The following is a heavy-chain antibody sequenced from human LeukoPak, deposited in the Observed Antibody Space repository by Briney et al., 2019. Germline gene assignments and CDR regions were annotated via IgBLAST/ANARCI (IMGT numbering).Heavy chain of an antibody. CDR3: ATTYYYDRGPFDI. J-gene: IGHJ3*02. Sequence: GESLKISCKGSGYSFTSYWIGWVRQMPGKGLEWMGIIYPGDSDTRYSPSFQGQVTISADKSISTACLQWSSLKASVTAMYYCATTYYYDRGPFDIWGQGTMVTVSS. D-gene: IGHD3-22*01. CDR2: IYPGDSDT. CDR1: GYSFTSYW. V-gene: IGHV5-51*01.